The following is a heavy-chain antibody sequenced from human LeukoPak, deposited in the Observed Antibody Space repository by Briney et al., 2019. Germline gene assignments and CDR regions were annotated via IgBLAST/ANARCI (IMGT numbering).Heavy chain of an antibody. D-gene: IGHD5-18*01. J-gene: IGHJ4*02. CDR3: AKGYSYGYHAYY. CDR1: GFTFSNAW. Sequence: GGSLRLSCAASGFTFSNAWMSWVRQAPGKGLEWVSAISGSGGSTYYADSVKGRFTISRDNSKNTLYLQMNSLRAEDTAVYYCAKGYSYGYHAYYWGQGTLVTVSS. CDR2: ISGSGGST. V-gene: IGHV3-23*01.